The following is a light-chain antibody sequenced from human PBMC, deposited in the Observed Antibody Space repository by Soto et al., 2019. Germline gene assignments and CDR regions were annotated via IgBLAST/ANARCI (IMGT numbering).Light chain of an antibody. V-gene: IGKV1-27*01. Sequence: DIQMTQSPSSLSAYLGDRVTITCRXSQGISNYLAWYQQKPGRLPKLLLFGASTLQSGVPARFSGSGSGTLFTLTINGLLPEDVATYYCQKYDRAPFTFGPGTKVDFK. CDR3: QKYDRAPFT. CDR2: GAS. CDR1: QGISNY. J-gene: IGKJ3*01.